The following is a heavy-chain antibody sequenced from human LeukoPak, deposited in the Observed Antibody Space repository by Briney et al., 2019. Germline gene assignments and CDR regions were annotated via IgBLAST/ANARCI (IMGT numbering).Heavy chain of an antibody. V-gene: IGHV3-74*01. CDR2: INSDGSST. J-gene: IGHJ4*02. Sequence: GVSLRLSCAASVYTFSSYWVHWVRHAPGKGLVWVSRINSDGSSTIYADSVKGRFPISRDNAKNTLYLQMNSRRAEDTAVYYCARAAEDTVDYWGQGPLLTVPS. D-gene: IGHD5-18*01. CDR1: VYTFSSYW. CDR3: ARAAEDTVDY.